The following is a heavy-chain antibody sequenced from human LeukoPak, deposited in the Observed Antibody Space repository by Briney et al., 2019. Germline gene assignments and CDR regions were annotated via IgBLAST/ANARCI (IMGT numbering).Heavy chain of an antibody. J-gene: IGHJ4*02. V-gene: IGHV3-30*04. CDR3: ARDVYYGSGSHPGY. D-gene: IGHD3-10*01. CDR2: ISYDGSNK. CDR1: GFTFSSYA. Sequence: GSLRLSCAASGFTFSSYAMHWVRQAPGKGLEWVAVISYDGSNKYYADSVKGRFTISRDNSKNTLYLQMNSLRAEDTAVYYCARDVYYGSGSHPGYWGQGTLVTVSS.